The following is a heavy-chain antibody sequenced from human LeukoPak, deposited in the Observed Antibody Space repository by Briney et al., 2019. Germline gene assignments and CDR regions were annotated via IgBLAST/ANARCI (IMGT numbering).Heavy chain of an antibody. CDR2: INPNSGGT. CDR1: GYTFTGYY. V-gene: IGHV1-2*02. CDR3: ARAFIAGTTETFDY. J-gene: IGHJ4*02. D-gene: IGHD1-7*01. Sequence: GASVKVSCKASGYTFTGYYMHWVRQAPGQGLEWMGWINPNSGGTNYAQKFQGRVTMTRDTSISTAYMELSRLRSDDTAVYYCARAFIAGTTETFDYWGQGTLVTVSS.